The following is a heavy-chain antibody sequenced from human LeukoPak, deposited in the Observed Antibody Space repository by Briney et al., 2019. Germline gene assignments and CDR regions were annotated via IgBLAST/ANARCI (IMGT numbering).Heavy chain of an antibody. CDR3: AKARKRWPTFDY. D-gene: IGHD5-24*01. CDR1: GFTFSSYG. CDR2: ISYDGSNK. Sequence: GRSLRLSCAASGFTFSSYGMHWVRQAPGKGLEWVAVISYDGSNKYYADSVRGRFTISRDNSKNTLYLQMNSLRAEDTAVYYCAKARKRWPTFDYWGQGTLATVSS. J-gene: IGHJ4*02. V-gene: IGHV3-30*18.